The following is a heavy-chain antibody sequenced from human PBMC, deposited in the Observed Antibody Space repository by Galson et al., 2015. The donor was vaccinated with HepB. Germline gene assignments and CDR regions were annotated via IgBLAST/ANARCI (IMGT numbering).Heavy chain of an antibody. D-gene: IGHD3-16*01. V-gene: IGHV3-7*01. Sequence: SPRLSYAASGFTLSSYWMSRVRQAPGKGLEWVANIKQAGSEKYYVDSVKGRFTISRDNAKNSLYLQMNSLRAEDTALYYCARDRAVITLGAFDYWGQGTLVTVSS. J-gene: IGHJ4*02. CDR1: GFTLSSYW. CDR3: ARDRAVITLGAFDY. CDR2: IKQAGSEK.